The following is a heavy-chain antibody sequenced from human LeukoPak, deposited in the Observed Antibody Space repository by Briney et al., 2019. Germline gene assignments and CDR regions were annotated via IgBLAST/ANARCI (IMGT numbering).Heavy chain of an antibody. CDR1: GFIFSNYG. V-gene: IGHV3-33*01. CDR2: IWYDGRTK. CDR3: ARDYKYAFDN. J-gene: IGHJ4*02. Sequence: GGSLRLSCEVSGFIFSNYGMHWVRQAPGKGLEWVALIWYDGRTKFHADSVRGRFTISRDNSANSLYLQMNSLRVEDTAVYYCARDYKYAFDNWGQGTLVTVSS. D-gene: IGHD5-24*01.